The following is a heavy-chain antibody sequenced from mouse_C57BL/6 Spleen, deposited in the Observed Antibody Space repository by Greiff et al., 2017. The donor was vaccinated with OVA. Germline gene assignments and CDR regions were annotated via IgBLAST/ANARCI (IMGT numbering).Heavy chain of an antibody. J-gene: IGHJ4*01. CDR2: IHPNSGST. CDR3: ARTCYDYDDAMDY. CDR1: GYTFTSYW. Sequence: VQLQQPGAELVKPGASVKLSCKASGYTFTSYWMHWVKQRPGQGLEWIGMIHPNSGSTNYNEKFKSKATLTVDKSSSTAYMQLSSLTSEDSAVYYCARTCYDYDDAMDYWGQGTSVTVSS. V-gene: IGHV1-64*01. D-gene: IGHD2-4*01.